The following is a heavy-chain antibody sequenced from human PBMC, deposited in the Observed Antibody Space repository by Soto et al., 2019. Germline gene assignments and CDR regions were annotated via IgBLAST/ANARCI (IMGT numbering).Heavy chain of an antibody. CDR3: ARGPGWPRTHEYFQH. J-gene: IGHJ1*01. D-gene: IGHD6-19*01. CDR1: GFTFSSYA. CDR2: ISYDGSNK. Sequence: GGSLRLSCAASGFTFSSYAMHWVRQAPGKGLEWVAVISYDGSNKYYADSVKGRFTISRDNSKNTLYLQMNSLRAEDTAVYYCARGPGWPRTHEYFQHWGQGTLVTVSS. V-gene: IGHV3-30-3*01.